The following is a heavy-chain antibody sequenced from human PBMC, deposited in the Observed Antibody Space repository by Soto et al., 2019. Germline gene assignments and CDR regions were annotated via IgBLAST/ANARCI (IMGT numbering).Heavy chain of an antibody. CDR3: VRYDYIWGSYRAFDI. Sequence: SVKVSCKASGGTFSSYTISWVRQAPGQGLEWMGRIIPILGIANYAQKFQGRVTITADKSTSTAYMELSSLRSEDTAVYYCVRYDYIWGSYRAFDIWGQGTMVTVSS. D-gene: IGHD3-16*02. J-gene: IGHJ3*02. CDR1: GGTFSSYT. V-gene: IGHV1-69*02. CDR2: IIPILGIA.